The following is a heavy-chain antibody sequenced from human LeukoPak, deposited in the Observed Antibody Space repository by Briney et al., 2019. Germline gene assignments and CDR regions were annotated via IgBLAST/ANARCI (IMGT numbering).Heavy chain of an antibody. CDR1: GFTVSNNY. CDR2: IYSGDKT. CDR3: ARGKTVAYYFDD. J-gene: IGHJ4*02. V-gene: IGHV3-53*01. Sequence: GGSLRLSCAVSGFTVSNNYMSWVRQAPGEGLEWVSLIYSGDKTYYADSVKGRFTISTDNSKNTLYLQMNSLRAEDTAVYYCARGKTVAYYFDDWGQGILVTVSS. D-gene: IGHD4-23*01.